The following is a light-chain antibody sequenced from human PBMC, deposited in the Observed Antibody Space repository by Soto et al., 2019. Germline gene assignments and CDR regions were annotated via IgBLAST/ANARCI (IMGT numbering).Light chain of an antibody. V-gene: IGLV2-14*03. J-gene: IGLJ3*02. CDR2: DVS. Sequence: QSALTQPASVFGSPGQSITISCTGTSSDVGAYNYVSWYQQHPGKAPKLIIYDVSNRPSGVSNRFSGSKSGNTASLTISGLQAEDEADYYCSSYTSSSSWVFGGGTKLTVL. CDR1: SSDVGAYNY. CDR3: SSYTSSSSWV.